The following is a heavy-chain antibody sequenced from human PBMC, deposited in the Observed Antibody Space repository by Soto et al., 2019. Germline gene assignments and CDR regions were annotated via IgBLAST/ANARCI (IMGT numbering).Heavy chain of an antibody. Sequence: PSETLSLTCTVFGRSISSGDYDWSWIRQPPGKGLEWIGHINYSGSTYYNPSLKSRVTMSIDTSKNQFSLTLTSVTAADTAVYYCARGWWEREGYLMDVWGQGTTVTVSS. V-gene: IGHV4-30-4*01. J-gene: IGHJ6*02. CDR3: ARGWWEREGYLMDV. CDR2: INYSGST. D-gene: IGHD1-26*01. CDR1: GRSISSGDYD.